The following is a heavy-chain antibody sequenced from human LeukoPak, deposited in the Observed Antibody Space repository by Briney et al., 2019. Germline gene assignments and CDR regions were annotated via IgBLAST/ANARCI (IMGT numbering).Heavy chain of an antibody. V-gene: IGHV3-48*03. Sequence: GGSLRLSCAASGFTFSSCEMNWVRQAPGKGLEWLSYISNSGSSKYYADSVRGRFTISRDNAKNSLYLQMNSLRAEDTAVYYCARARVPGELNYWGQGTLVTVSS. CDR3: ARARVPGELNY. CDR2: ISNSGSSK. J-gene: IGHJ4*02. CDR1: GFTFSSCE. D-gene: IGHD3-10*01.